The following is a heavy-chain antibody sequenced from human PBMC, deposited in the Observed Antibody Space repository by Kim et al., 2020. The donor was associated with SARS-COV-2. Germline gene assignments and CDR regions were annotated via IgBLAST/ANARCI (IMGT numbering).Heavy chain of an antibody. CDR1: GGSISSYY. D-gene: IGHD4-4*01. CDR2: IYYSGST. V-gene: IGHV4-59*13. Sequence: SETLSLTCTVSGGSISSYYWSWIRQPPGKGLEWIGYIYYSGSTNYNPSLKSRVTISVDTSKNQFSLKLSSVTAADTAVYYCARDGMVRRGTTHYGMDVWGQGTTVTVSS. CDR3: ARDGMVRRGTTHYGMDV. J-gene: IGHJ6*02.